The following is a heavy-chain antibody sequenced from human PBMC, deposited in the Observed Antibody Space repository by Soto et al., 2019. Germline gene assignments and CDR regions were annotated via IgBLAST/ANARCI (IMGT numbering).Heavy chain of an antibody. J-gene: IGHJ4*02. CDR1: GFIFSRYG. CDR3: ARDLPLYCRCDCNFDF. Sequence: GGSLRLSCGGSGFIFSRYGMHWVRQAPGKGLEWVTGISYDGGERFYADSVKGRFTISRDNSKNRLDLQMSSLRPEDTAVYYCARDLPLYCRCDCNFDFWGQGTLVTVSS. CDR2: ISYDGGER. V-gene: IGHV3-30*03. D-gene: IGHD2-21*02.